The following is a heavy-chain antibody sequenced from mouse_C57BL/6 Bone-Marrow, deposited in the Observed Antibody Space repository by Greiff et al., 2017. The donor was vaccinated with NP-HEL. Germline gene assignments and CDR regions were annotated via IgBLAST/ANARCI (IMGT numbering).Heavy chain of an antibody. CDR2: INYDGSST. Sequence: EVKLMESEGGLVQPGSSMKLSCTASGFTFSDYYMAWVRQVPEKGLEWVANINYDGSSTYYLDSLKSRFIISRDNAKNILYLQMSSLKSEDTATYYCARDGGSSDLYWYFDVWGTGTTVTVSS. CDR3: ARDGGSSDLYWYFDV. CDR1: GFTFSDYY. J-gene: IGHJ1*03. V-gene: IGHV5-16*01. D-gene: IGHD1-1*01.